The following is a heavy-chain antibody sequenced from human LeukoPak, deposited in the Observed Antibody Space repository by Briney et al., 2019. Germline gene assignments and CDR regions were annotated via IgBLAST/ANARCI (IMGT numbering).Heavy chain of an antibody. CDR1: GGPFSDYY. CDR2: IYYTGKT. CDR3: ARSQNYYGSGDY. J-gene: IGHJ4*02. Sequence: SETLSLTCAVYGGPFSDYYWSWIRQPPGKALEWIGYIYYTGKTYYNPSLEGRVTILVDTSRNHFSVKLSSVTAADTAVYYCARSQNYYGSGDYWSQGTLVTVSS. D-gene: IGHD3-10*01. V-gene: IGHV4-59*01.